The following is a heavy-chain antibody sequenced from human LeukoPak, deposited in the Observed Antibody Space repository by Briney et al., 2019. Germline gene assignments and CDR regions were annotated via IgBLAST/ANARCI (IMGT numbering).Heavy chain of an antibody. V-gene: IGHV1-8*01. CDR3: ARGLWFGGYYYYMDV. J-gene: IGHJ6*03. Sequence: ASVKVSCKASGYTFTSYDINWVRQATGQGLEWMGWMNPNSGNTGYAQKFQGRVTITRNTSISTAYMELSSLRFEDTAVYYCARGLWFGGYYYYMDVWGKGTTVTISS. D-gene: IGHD3-10*01. CDR1: GYTFTSYD. CDR2: MNPNSGNT.